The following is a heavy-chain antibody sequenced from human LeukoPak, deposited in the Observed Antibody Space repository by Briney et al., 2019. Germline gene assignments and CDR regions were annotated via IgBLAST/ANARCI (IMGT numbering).Heavy chain of an antibody. D-gene: IGHD2-15*01. J-gene: IGHJ4*02. Sequence: SQTLSLTCTVSGGSISSSSYFWGWIRQPPGKGLEWIGSISYSGSTYYNPSLKSRVTISVGTSKNQFSLKLNSVTAADTAVYYCARSVNIVVEYYFDYWGQGTLVTVSS. V-gene: IGHV4-39*01. CDR2: ISYSGST. CDR3: ARSVNIVVEYYFDY. CDR1: GGSISSSSYF.